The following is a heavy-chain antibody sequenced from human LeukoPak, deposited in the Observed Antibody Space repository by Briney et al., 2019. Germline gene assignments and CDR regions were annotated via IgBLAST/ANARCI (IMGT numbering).Heavy chain of an antibody. D-gene: IGHD5-24*01. CDR2: IYYSGST. V-gene: IGHV4-59*01. CDR1: GGSISSYY. CDR3: VRVGGATRFDY. Sequence: PSEALSLTCTVSGGSISSYYWSWIRQPPGKGLEWIGYIYYSGSTNYNPSLKSRVTISVDTSKKQFSLKLSSVTAADTAVYYCVRVGGATRFDYWGQGTLGTVSS. J-gene: IGHJ4*02.